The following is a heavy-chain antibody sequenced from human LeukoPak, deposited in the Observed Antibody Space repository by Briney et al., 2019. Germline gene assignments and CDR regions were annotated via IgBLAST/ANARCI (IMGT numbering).Heavy chain of an antibody. J-gene: IGHJ4*02. V-gene: IGHV4-34*01. CDR3: AREGSYYFDY. Sequence: SETLSLTCAVYSGSFSGYYWSWIRQPPGKGLEWIGEINHSGSTNYNPSLKSRVTISVDTSKNQFSLKLSSVTAADTAVYYCAREGSYYFDYWGQGTLVTVSS. CDR1: SGSFSGYY. CDR2: INHSGST. D-gene: IGHD1-26*01.